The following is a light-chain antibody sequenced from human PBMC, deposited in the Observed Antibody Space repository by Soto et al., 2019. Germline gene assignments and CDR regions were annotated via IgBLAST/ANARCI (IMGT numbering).Light chain of an antibody. CDR1: QSISSW. Sequence: DIQMTQSPSTLSASVGDRVTITCRASQSISSWLAWYQQKPGKAPKLLIYKASSLESGDPSRFSGSGSGTEFTLTISSLKPDDFATYYCQQYNSYSPWTFGHGTKVEIK. J-gene: IGKJ1*01. V-gene: IGKV1-5*03. CDR2: KAS. CDR3: QQYNSYSPWT.